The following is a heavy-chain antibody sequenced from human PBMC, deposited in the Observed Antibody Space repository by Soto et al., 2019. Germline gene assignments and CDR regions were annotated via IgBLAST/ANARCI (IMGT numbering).Heavy chain of an antibody. J-gene: IGHJ4*02. CDR3: ARGQEGVVATH. V-gene: IGHV4-34*01. Sequence: QVQLQQWGAGLLKPSETLSLNCAVKGGSLSGYYWSWIRQPPGKGLEWIGEIKDGGRTNYSPSLKSRATISSDTSTNQFSLRLYSGTAADTGVYYCARGQEGVVATHWDQGTLVTVSS. CDR1: GGSLSGYY. CDR2: IKDGGRT. D-gene: IGHD5-12*01.